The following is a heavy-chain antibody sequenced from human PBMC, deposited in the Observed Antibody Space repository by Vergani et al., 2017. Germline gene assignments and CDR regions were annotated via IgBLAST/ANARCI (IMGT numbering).Heavy chain of an antibody. CDR1: GYSISSGYY. V-gene: IGHV4-38-2*01. CDR2: IYHSGST. Sequence: QLQLQESGPGLVKPSETLSLTCAVSGYSISSGYYWGWIRQPPGKGLEWIGSIYHSGSTYYNPSLKSRVTISVDTSKNQFSLKLSSVTAADTAVYYCARSYSSSWYGDYYYYYMDVWGKGTTVTVSS. J-gene: IGHJ6*03. D-gene: IGHD6-13*01. CDR3: ARSYSSSWYGDYYYYYMDV.